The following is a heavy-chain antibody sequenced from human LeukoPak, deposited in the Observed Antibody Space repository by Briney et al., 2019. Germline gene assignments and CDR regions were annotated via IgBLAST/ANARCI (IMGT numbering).Heavy chain of an antibody. J-gene: IGHJ4*02. Sequence: KPSETLSLTCTVSGGSVSSYYWSWIRQPPGKGLEWIGYIYYSGSPNFNPSLKSRVILSLDTSKNQFSLNLSYVTAADTVVYYCARHGSGWTFDYWGQGTQVTVSS. D-gene: IGHD6-19*01. CDR2: IYYSGSP. CDR3: ARHGSGWTFDY. V-gene: IGHV4-59*08. CDR1: GGSVSSYY.